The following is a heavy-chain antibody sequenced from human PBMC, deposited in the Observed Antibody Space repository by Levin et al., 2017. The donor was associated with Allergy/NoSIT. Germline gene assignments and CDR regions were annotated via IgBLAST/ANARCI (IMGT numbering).Heavy chain of an antibody. CDR2: ISYDGSNK. Sequence: GGSLRLSCAASGFTFSSYGMHWVRQAPGKGLEWVAVISYDGSNKYYADSVKGRFTISRDNSKNTLYLQMNSLRAEDTAVYYCAKTPGTTGTGDWGQGTLVTVSS. D-gene: IGHD1-1*01. J-gene: IGHJ4*02. CDR3: AKTPGTTGTGD. V-gene: IGHV3-30*18. CDR1: GFTFSSYG.